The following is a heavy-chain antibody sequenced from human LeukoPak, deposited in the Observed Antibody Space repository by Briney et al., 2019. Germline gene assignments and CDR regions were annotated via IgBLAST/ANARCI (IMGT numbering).Heavy chain of an antibody. Sequence: SETLSLTCTVSGVSISSSNSYWGWIRQPPGKGLEWIGSIYYSGNTYYNASLKSQVSISIDTSKNQFSLKLSSVTAADTAVYYCAREGATLDLRERGDTAMVFWGQGTLVTVSS. CDR3: AREGATLDLRERGDTAMVF. CDR2: IYYSGNT. D-gene: IGHD5-18*01. CDR1: GVSISSSNSY. J-gene: IGHJ4*02. V-gene: IGHV4-39*07.